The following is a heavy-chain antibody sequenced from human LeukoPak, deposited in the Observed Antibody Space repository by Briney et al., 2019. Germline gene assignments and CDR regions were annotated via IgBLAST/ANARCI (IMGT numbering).Heavy chain of an antibody. CDR3: ARVGDVDTAMVDY. J-gene: IGHJ4*02. CDR2: IYSGGST. Sequence: GGSLRLSCAASGFTVSSYYMSWVRQAPGKGLEWVSVIYSGGSTYYADSVKGRFTISRDNSKNTLYLQMNSLRAEDTAVYYCARVGDVDTAMVDYWGQGTLVTVSS. CDR1: GFTVSSYY. V-gene: IGHV3-66*01. D-gene: IGHD5-18*01.